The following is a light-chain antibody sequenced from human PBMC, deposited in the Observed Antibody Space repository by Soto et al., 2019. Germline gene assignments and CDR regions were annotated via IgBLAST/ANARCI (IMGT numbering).Light chain of an antibody. Sequence: EIVLTQSPGTLSLSPGERATLSCRASQSVSNNYLAWYQHTPGQTPRLLIYDTSTRATGIPARFSGSGSGTEFTLTISSLQSEDFAVYYCQQYNNWPPLTFGGGTKVDIK. CDR1: QSVSNN. V-gene: IGKV3-15*01. J-gene: IGKJ4*01. CDR2: DTS. CDR3: QQYNNWPPLT.